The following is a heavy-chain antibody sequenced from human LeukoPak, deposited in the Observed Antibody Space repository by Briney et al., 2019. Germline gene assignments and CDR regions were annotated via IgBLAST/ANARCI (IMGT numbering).Heavy chain of an antibody. CDR2: INHSGST. Sequence: SETLSLTCAVYGGSFSGYYWSWIRQPPVKGLEWIGEINHSGSTNYNPSLKSRVTISVGTSKNQFSLKLSSVTAADTAVYYCARGRLYDSSGYSTANFDYWGQGTLVTVSS. J-gene: IGHJ4*02. CDR3: ARGRLYDSSGYSTANFDY. V-gene: IGHV4-34*01. D-gene: IGHD3-22*01. CDR1: GGSFSGYY.